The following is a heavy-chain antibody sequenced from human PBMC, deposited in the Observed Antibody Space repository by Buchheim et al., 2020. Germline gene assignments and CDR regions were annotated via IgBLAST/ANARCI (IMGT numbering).Heavy chain of an antibody. CDR1: GGSISSYY. CDR2: IYYSGST. V-gene: IGHV4-59*01. D-gene: IGHD2-15*01. Sequence: QVQLQESGPGLVKPSETLPLTCTVSGGSISSYYWSWIRQPPGKGLEWIGYIYYSGSTNYNPSLKSRVTISVDTSKNQFSLKLSSVTAADTAVYYCARGGGYCSGGSCYDFYYYGMDVWGQGTT. CDR3: ARGGGYCSGGSCYDFYYYGMDV. J-gene: IGHJ6*02.